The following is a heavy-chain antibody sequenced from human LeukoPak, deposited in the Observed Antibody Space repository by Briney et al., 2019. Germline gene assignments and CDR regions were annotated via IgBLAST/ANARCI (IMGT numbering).Heavy chain of an antibody. D-gene: IGHD3-22*01. V-gene: IGHV3-48*01. J-gene: IGHJ4*02. CDR2: ISSSSSTI. Sequence: GGSLRLSCAASGFTFSTHSMNWVRQAPGKGLEWVSYISSSSSTIYYADSVKSRFTISRDNAKNSLYLQMNSLRAEDTAVYYCARGSTYYDSSGQVPFDYWGQGTLVTVSS. CDR1: GFTFSTHS. CDR3: ARGSTYYDSSGQVPFDY.